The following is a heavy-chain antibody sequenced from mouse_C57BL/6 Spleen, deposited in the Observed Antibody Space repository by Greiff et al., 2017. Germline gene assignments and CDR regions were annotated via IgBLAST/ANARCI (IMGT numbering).Heavy chain of an antibody. CDR2: IDPENGDT. CDR1: GFNIKDDY. D-gene: IGHD4-1*01. Sequence: VQLQQSGAELVRPGASVKLSCTASGFNIKDDYMHWVKQRPEQGLEWIGWIDPENGDTEYASKFQGKATITADTSSNTAYLQLSSLASEDTAVYYCTIWDYYAMDYWGQGTSVTVSS. J-gene: IGHJ4*01. CDR3: TIWDYYAMDY. V-gene: IGHV14-4*01.